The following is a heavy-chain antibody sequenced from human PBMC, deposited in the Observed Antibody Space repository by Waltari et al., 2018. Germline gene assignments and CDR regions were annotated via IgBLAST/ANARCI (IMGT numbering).Heavy chain of an antibody. CDR1: DITFSNFP. Sequence: VQLLESGGVLVQPGGSLRLSCAASDITFSNFPINWVRLAPGTGLEWVSAITVGDDAHYADSLRGRFTISRDSSKDTVHLQMNGLRVEDTAIYYCATPFYNWDDPLHSWGQGTPVTVSS. V-gene: IGHV3-23*01. CDR2: ITVGDDA. CDR3: ATPFYNWDDPLHS. J-gene: IGHJ4*02. D-gene: IGHD1-20*01.